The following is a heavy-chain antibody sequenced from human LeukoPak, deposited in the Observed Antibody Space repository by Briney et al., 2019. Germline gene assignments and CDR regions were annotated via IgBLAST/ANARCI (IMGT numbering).Heavy chain of an antibody. J-gene: IGHJ4*02. Sequence: PGGSLRLSCAASGFTFSRYALSWVRQAPGKGLEWVSAISGSGGSTYYADSVKGRFTISRDNSKNTLYLQMNSLRAEDTAVYYCAKSARVVEYYDILTGYYAPDYWGQGTLVTVSS. CDR2: ISGSGGST. CDR1: GFTFSRYA. D-gene: IGHD3-9*01. V-gene: IGHV3-23*01. CDR3: AKSARVVEYYDILTGYYAPDY.